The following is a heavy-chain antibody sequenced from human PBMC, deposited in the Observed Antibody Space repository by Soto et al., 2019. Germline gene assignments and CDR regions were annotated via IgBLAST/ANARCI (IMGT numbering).Heavy chain of an antibody. Sequence: QGQLLQSGAEVRKPGSSVKVSCKTSRDTFDSYAITWVRQAPGQGLEWMGGIIPILGTTKYAQKFKGRVTMTADEPTNTAPMGLSSLRFEDRAMYYCAAGGRDGYIRWGQGTQVTVSS. CDR1: RDTFDSYA. CDR3: AAGGRDGYIR. V-gene: IGHV1-69*01. J-gene: IGHJ4*02. CDR2: IIPILGTT. D-gene: IGHD5-18*01.